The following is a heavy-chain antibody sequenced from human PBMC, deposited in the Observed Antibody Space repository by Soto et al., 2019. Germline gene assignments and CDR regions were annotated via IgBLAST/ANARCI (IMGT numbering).Heavy chain of an antibody. J-gene: IGHJ2*01. CDR1: GFNFSSYA. CDR3: AKDSLFSGWSAAWYIDL. V-gene: IGHV3-23*01. D-gene: IGHD6-19*01. CDR2: ISGSGGST. Sequence: GSLRLSCAASGFNFSSYAMNWVRQAPGKGLEWVSGISGSGGSTYYADSVKGRFTISRDNSKNTLHLQMNRLSAEDTARYHCAKDSLFSGWSAAWYIDLPGRGTLLT.